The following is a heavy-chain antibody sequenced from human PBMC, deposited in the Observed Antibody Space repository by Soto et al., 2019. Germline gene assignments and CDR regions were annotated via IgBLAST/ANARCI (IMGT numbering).Heavy chain of an antibody. CDR3: AKLLAAAGRHPFDY. Sequence: PGGSLRLSCAASGFTFDDYAMHWVRQAPGKGLEWVSGISWNSGSIGYADSVKGRFTISRDNAKNSLYLQMNSLRAEDTALYYCAKLLAAAGRHPFDYWGQGTLVTVSS. V-gene: IGHV3-9*01. CDR1: GFTFDDYA. D-gene: IGHD6-13*01. CDR2: ISWNSGSI. J-gene: IGHJ4*02.